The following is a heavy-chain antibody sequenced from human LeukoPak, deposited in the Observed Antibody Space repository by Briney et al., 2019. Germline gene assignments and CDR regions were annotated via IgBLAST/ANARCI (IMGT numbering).Heavy chain of an antibody. CDR2: IYYSGST. Sequence: TSETLSLTCTVSGGSISSYYWSWIRQPPGKGLEWIGYIYYSGSTNYNPSLKSRVTISVDTSKNQFSLKLSSVTAADTAVYYCARDPTTVTTIFDSWGQGTLVTVSS. J-gene: IGHJ4*02. CDR3: ARDPTTVTTIFDS. V-gene: IGHV4-59*12. CDR1: GGSISSYY. D-gene: IGHD4-17*01.